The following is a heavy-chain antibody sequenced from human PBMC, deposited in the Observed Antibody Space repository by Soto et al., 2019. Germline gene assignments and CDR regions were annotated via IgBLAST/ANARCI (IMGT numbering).Heavy chain of an antibody. CDR3: ARVSRCSGGSCYSGREKKTIYMDV. J-gene: IGHJ6*03. CDR1: GYTFTSYY. V-gene: IGHV1-46*03. D-gene: IGHD2-15*01. CDR2: INPSGGST. Sequence: ASLKVSCKASGYTFTSYYMHWVRQAPGQGLEWMGIINPSGGSTSYAQKFQGRVTMTRDTSTSTVYTELSSLRSEDTAVYYCARVSRCSGGSCYSGREKKTIYMDVWGKGTTVTVSS.